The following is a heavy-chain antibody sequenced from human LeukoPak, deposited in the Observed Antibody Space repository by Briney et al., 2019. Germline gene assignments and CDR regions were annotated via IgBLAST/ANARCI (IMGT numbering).Heavy chain of an antibody. Sequence: SGPTLVKPTQTLTLTCTFSGFSLSTSGVGVGWIRQPPGKALEWLALIYWDDDKRYSPSLKSRLTITKDTSKNQVVLTMTNIDPVDTATYYCATLYYYGSGSPYNWFDPWGQGTLVTVSS. D-gene: IGHD3-10*01. CDR1: GFSLSTSGVG. CDR2: IYWDDDK. J-gene: IGHJ5*02. CDR3: ATLYYYGSGSPYNWFDP. V-gene: IGHV2-5*02.